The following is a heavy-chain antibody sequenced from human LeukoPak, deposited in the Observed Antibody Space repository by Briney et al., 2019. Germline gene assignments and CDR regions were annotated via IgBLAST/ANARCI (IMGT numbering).Heavy chain of an antibody. D-gene: IGHD7-27*01. V-gene: IGHV3-74*01. CDR2: INSDGSSR. CDR1: AFTFSSYW. J-gene: IGHJ4*02. CDR3: AKDGGLWVSAHWGDS. Sequence: GGSLRLSCATSAFTFSSYWMHWVRQAPGKGLVWVSRINSDGSSRSYADYVKGRFTISRDDSKNTLYLQMNSLRAEDTAVYYCAKDGGLWVSAHWGDSWGRGTLVTVSS.